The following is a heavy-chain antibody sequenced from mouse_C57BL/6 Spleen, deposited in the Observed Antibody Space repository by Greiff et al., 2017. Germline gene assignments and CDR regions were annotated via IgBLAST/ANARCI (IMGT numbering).Heavy chain of an antibody. CDR2: ISSGSSTI. J-gene: IGHJ1*03. CDR3: ARTTTVVATDWYFDV. D-gene: IGHD1-1*01. Sequence: EVQVVESGGGLVKPGGSLKLSCAASGFTFSDYGMHWVRQAPEKGLEWVAYISSGSSTIYYADTVQGRYTISRANAKNTLFLQMTSLRSEDTAMYYCARTTTVVATDWYFDVWGTGTTVTVSS. CDR1: GFTFSDYG. V-gene: IGHV5-17*01.